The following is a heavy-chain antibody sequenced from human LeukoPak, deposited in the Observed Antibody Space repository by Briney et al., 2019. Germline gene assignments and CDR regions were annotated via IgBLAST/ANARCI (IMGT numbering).Heavy chain of an antibody. V-gene: IGHV4-38-2*02. D-gene: IGHD5-12*01. CDR1: GYSISSGYY. CDR3: ARVHPRWGIVATIRGYFDY. Sequence: SETLSLTCTVSGYSISSGYYWGWIRQPPGKGLEWIGSIYHSGSTYYNPSLKSRVTISVDTSKNQFSLKLSSVTAADTAVYYCARVHPRWGIVATIRGYFDYWGQGTLVTVSS. J-gene: IGHJ4*02. CDR2: IYHSGST.